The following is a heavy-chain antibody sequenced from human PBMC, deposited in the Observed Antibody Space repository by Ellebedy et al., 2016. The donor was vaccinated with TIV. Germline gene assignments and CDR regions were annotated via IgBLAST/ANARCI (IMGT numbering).Heavy chain of an antibody. CDR3: ARPSSGYYYDYAFDI. CDR2: INPNNSDT. J-gene: IGHJ3*02. Sequence: ASVKVSCKASGYTFSGYYVHWVRQAPGQGLEWMGWINPNNSDTNYAQKFQGRVTMTRDTSISTAYMDLSRLRSDDTAVYYCARPSSGYYYDYAFDIWGQGTMVTVSS. D-gene: IGHD3-22*01. V-gene: IGHV1-2*02. CDR1: GYTFSGYY.